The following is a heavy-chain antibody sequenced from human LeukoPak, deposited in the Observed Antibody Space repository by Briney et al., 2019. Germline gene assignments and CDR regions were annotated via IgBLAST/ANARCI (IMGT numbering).Heavy chain of an antibody. CDR3: VLGATKGSFDS. J-gene: IGHJ4*02. CDR1: GFTFSTCG. V-gene: IGHV3-23*01. CDR2: ISGSGGST. Sequence: QAGGSLRLSCAASGFTFSTCGMHWVRQAPGKGLEWVSAISGSGGSTYYADSVKGRFTISRENAKNSLYLQMNSLRVGDTAVYYCVLGATKGSFDSWGQGALVTVSS. D-gene: IGHD1-26*01.